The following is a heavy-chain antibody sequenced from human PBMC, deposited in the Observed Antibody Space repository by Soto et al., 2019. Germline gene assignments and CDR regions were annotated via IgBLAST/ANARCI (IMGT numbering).Heavy chain of an antibody. V-gene: IGHV2-5*02. D-gene: IGHD3-3*01. CDR1: GFSLTTSGVG. CDR2: IYWDDDK. CDR3: AHRVLRAVFGLVTTTAIYFDF. J-gene: IGHJ4*02. Sequence: QITLNESGPTVVKPTETLTLTCTFSGFSLTTSGVGVGWVRQSPGKAPEWLAFIYWDDDKRYSTSLKSRLTITKDTPKNQVVRTMANVDPADTATYYCAHRVLRAVFGLVTTTAIYFDFWGQGTPVVVSS.